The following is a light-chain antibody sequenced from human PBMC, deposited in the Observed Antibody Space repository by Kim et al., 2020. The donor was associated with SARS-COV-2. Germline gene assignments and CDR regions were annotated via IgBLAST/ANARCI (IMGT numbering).Light chain of an antibody. J-gene: IGKJ1*01. CDR1: QSVGRNY. CDR2: GAS. V-gene: IGKV3-20*01. Sequence: PGERATLSCRPSQSVGRNYLAWFQQNPGQAPRLLIYGASSRATGIPDRFSGSGSGTDFTLTISSLEPEDFAVYYCQQYANSPQTFGQGTKVDIK. CDR3: QQYANSPQT.